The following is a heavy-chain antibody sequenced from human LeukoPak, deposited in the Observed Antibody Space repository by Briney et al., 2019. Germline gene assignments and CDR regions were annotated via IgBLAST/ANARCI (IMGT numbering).Heavy chain of an antibody. J-gene: IGHJ4*02. CDR2: IYYSGST. Sequence: SETLSLTCTVSGGSISSYYWSWIRQPPGKGPEWIGYIYYSGSTNYNPSLKSRVTISVDTSKNQFSLKLSSVTAADTAVYYCARVRRPMATMYYFDYWGQGTLVTVSS. CDR1: GGSISSYY. V-gene: IGHV4-59*01. CDR3: ARVRRPMATMYYFDY. D-gene: IGHD5-24*01.